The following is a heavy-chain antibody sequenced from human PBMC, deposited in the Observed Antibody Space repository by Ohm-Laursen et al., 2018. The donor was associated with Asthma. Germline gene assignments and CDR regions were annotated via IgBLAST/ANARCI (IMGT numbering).Heavy chain of an antibody. J-gene: IGHJ5*02. D-gene: IGHD3-3*01. CDR3: ARSSTYYDFWSGPREYNWFDP. V-gene: IGHV2-5*02. CDR2: IYWDDDK. CDR1: GFSLSTSGVG. Sequence: IQTLTLTRTFSGFSLSTSGVGVGWIRQPPGKALEWLALIYWDDDKRYSPSLKSRLTISKDTSKSQVVLTMTNMDPVDTATYYCARSSTYYDFWSGPREYNWFDPWGQGTLVTVSS.